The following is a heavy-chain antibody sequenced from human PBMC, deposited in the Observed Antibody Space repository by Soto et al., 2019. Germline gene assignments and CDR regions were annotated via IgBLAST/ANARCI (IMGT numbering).Heavy chain of an antibody. CDR1: GVSVTSYT. J-gene: IGHJ4*02. CDR3: TRDGMTTGDT. D-gene: IGHD2-21*02. V-gene: IGHV4-4*07. Sequence: ASETLSLTCIDSGVSVTSYTWSWVRQPANKGLEWIGRVFSSVNATYSPSLKSRVRISMDTPENRISLKLDSVTAADAGVYYCTRDGMTTGDTWGPGTLVTVSS. CDR2: VFSSVNA.